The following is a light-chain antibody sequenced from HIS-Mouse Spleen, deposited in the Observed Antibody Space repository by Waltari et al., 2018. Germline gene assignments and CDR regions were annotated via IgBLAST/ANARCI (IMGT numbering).Light chain of an antibody. CDR3: QAWDSSYSV. Sequence: SYELTQSPSVSVSPGQTASIPCSGDNLGANSACWYQQKPGQSPVLVIYQDSKRPSGIPERFSGSNSGNTATLTISGTQAMDEADYYCQAWDSSYSVFGGGTKLTVL. J-gene: IGLJ2*01. CDR1: NLGANS. CDR2: QDS. V-gene: IGLV3-1*01.